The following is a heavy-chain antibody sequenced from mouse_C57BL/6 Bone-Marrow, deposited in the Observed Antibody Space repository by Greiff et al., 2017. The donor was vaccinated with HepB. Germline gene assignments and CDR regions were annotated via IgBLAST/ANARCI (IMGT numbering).Heavy chain of an antibody. J-gene: IGHJ3*01. V-gene: IGHV5-9*01. CDR3: ARDGYSGAY. CDR1: GFTFSSYT. CDR2: ISGGGGNT. D-gene: IGHD2-3*01. Sequence: EVKLVESGGGLVKPGGSLKLSCAASGFTFSSYTMSWVRQTPEKRLEWVATISGGGGNTYYPDSVKGRFTSSRDNAKNTLYLQMSSLRSEDTALYYCARDGYSGAYWGQGTLVTVSA.